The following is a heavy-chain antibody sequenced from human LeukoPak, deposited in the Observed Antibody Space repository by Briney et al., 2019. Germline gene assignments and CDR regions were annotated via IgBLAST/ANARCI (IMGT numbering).Heavy chain of an antibody. CDR3: VTTCGGRNNAFDD. Sequence: GGSLRLSCAASGFSFSTYSMNWVRQAPGKGLEWVSSLDSSSTVIHYADSVKGRFTISRDNAQNSLYLQMNSLRAEDTAVYYCVTTCGGRNNAFDDWGQGTLVTVSS. CDR1: GFSFSTYS. CDR2: LDSSSTVI. J-gene: IGHJ4*02. D-gene: IGHD2-21*01. V-gene: IGHV3-21*01.